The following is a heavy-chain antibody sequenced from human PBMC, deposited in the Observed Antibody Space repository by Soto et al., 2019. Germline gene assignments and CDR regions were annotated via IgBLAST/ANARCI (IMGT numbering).Heavy chain of an antibody. CDR2: ISAYNGNT. CDR3: ARDMDYDILTGYLGYYYYGMDV. J-gene: IGHJ6*02. D-gene: IGHD3-9*01. CDR1: GYTFTSYG. Sequence: ASVKVSCKASGYTFTSYGISWVRQAPGQGLEWMGWISAYNGNTNYAQKLQGRVTMTTDTSTSTAYMELRSLRSDDTAVYYCARDMDYDILTGYLGYYYYGMDVWGQGTTVTVPS. V-gene: IGHV1-18*04.